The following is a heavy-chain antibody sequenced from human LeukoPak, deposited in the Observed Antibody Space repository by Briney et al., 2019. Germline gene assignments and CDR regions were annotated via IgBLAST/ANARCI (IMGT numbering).Heavy chain of an antibody. CDR2: ISYDGSNK. CDR3: ANGYCTNGVCYPYYYYYMDV. CDR1: GFTFSSYG. J-gene: IGHJ6*03. D-gene: IGHD2-8*01. Sequence: GGSLRLSCAASGFTFSSYGMHWVRQAPGKGLEGVAVISYDGSNKYYADSVKGRFTISRDNSKNTLYLQMNSLRAEDTAVYYCANGYCTNGVCYPYYYYYMDVWGKGTTVTVSS. V-gene: IGHV3-30*18.